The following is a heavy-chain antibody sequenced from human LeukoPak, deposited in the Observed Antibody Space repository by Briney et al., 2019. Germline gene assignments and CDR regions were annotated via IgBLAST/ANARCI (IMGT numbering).Heavy chain of an antibody. J-gene: IGHJ4*02. CDR2: ISGSGGST. D-gene: IGHD3-10*01. CDR3: AKAPTYYYGSGSYPGY. V-gene: IGHV3-23*01. CDR1: GFTFSSYA. Sequence: GGSLRLSCAASGFTFSSYAMHWVRQAPGKGLEWVSAISGSGGSTYYADSVKGRFTISRDNSKNTLYLQMNSLRAEDTAVYYCAKAPTYYYGSGSYPGYWGQGTLVTVSS.